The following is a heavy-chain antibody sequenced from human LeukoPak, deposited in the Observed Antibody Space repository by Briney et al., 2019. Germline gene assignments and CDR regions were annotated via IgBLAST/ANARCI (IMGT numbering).Heavy chain of an antibody. V-gene: IGHV4-34*01. CDR3: ARVGKSGWDFDH. J-gene: IGHJ4*02. CDR1: GGSFSGYY. Sequence: SETLSLTCAVYGGSFSGYYWSWIRQPPGKGLEWIGEINHSGSTNYNPSLKSRVTISVDTSKNQFSLKLSSVTAADTAVYYCARVGKSGWDFDHWGQGTLVTVSS. D-gene: IGHD6-19*01. CDR2: INHSGST.